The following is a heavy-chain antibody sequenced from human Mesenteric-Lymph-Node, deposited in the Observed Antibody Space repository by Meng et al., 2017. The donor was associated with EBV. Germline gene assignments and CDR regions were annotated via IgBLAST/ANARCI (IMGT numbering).Heavy chain of an antibody. CDR1: GGSFSGYY. J-gene: IGHJ4*02. Sequence: LERGGGGGVKPSETLSLPCAVYGGSFSGYYWSWSRQPPGKGLEWIGEVYHRGDTNYNPSLKSRVDISVDKSKNQFYLSLFSVTAADTAVYYCGRDQGRELINHWGQGTLVTVSS. CDR3: GRDQGRELINH. V-gene: IGHV4-34*01. CDR2: VYHRGDT. D-gene: IGHD1-7*01.